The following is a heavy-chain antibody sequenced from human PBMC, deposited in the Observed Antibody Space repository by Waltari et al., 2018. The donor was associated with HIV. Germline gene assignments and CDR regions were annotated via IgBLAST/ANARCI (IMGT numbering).Heavy chain of an antibody. J-gene: IGHJ6*02. V-gene: IGHV3-23*01. CDR1: GFTFSSYP. Sequence: EVQLLESGGGLVQPGGSLRLSCAASGFTFSSYPMSWVRQAPGKGLEWVSAISGSGGSTYYADSVKGRFTISRDNSKNTLYLQMNSLRAEDTAVYYCAKDRRGVTNRYYYYGMDVWGQGTTVTVSS. CDR3: AKDRRGVTNRYYYYGMDV. CDR2: ISGSGGST. D-gene: IGHD4-17*01.